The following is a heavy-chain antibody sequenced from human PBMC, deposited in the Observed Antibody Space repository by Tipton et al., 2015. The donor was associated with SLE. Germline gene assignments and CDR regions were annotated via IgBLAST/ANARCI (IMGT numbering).Heavy chain of an antibody. CDR2: IKQDGSEK. Sequence: GSLRLSCAASGFTVSSNYMSWVRQAPGKGLEWVANIKQDGSEKYYVDSVKGRFTISRDNAKNSLYLQMNSLRAEDTAVYYCAREGVPAATDAFDIWGQGTMVTVSS. CDR3: AREGVPAATDAFDI. D-gene: IGHD2-2*01. J-gene: IGHJ3*02. CDR1: GFTVSSNY. V-gene: IGHV3-7*03.